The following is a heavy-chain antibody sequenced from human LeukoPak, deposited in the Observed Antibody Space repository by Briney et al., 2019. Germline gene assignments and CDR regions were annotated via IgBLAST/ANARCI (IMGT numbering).Heavy chain of an antibody. J-gene: IGHJ4*02. CDR3: ARDLGYYRADY. V-gene: IGHV3-7*04. Sequence: GGSLRLSCAASGFTFSSYWMSWVRQAPGKGLQRVANIKQDGSEKHYVDSVKGRFTISRDNAKNSLYLQMNSLRDEDTAVYYCARDLGYYRADYWGQGTLVTVSS. CDR2: IKQDGSEK. CDR1: GFTFSSYW. D-gene: IGHD1-26*01.